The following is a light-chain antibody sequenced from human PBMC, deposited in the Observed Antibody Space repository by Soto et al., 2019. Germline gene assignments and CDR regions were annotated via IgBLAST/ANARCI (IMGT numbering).Light chain of an antibody. Sequence: EIVLTQSPATLSLSPGERATLSCRASQSVNTYLAWYQQKPGQAPRLLIYDASNRATGIPARFSGSGSGTDFTLTISSLEPEDFAIYYCQQRSNWPLTFGPGIKVDIK. CDR3: QQRSNWPLT. V-gene: IGKV3-11*01. CDR1: QSVNTY. CDR2: DAS. J-gene: IGKJ3*01.